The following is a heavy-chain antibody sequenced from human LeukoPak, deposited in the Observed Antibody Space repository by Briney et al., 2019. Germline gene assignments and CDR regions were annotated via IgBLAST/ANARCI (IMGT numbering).Heavy chain of an antibody. Sequence: SETLSLTCTVSGYSISSGYYWGCIRPPPGKGLEWIVIIDQSGSTYYNPSLKSRVTISVDTSKNQFSLKLSSVTAADTAVYYCARGKPSYGSGTFYRPLEPNYMDVWGKGTTVTVSS. D-gene: IGHD3-10*01. J-gene: IGHJ6*03. CDR1: GYSISSGYY. V-gene: IGHV4-38-2*02. CDR3: ARGKPSYGSGTFYRPLEPNYMDV. CDR2: IDQSGST.